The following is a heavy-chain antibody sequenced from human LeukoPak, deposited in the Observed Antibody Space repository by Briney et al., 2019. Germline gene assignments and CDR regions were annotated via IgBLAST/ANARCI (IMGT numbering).Heavy chain of an antibody. Sequence: AGGSLRLSCAASGFTVSSNYMSWVRQDPGKGLEWVSVIYSGGSTYYADSVKGRFTISRDNSKNTLYLQMNSLRAEDTAVYYCARDGDCGGDCYLYGMDVWGQGTTVTVSS. CDR3: ARDGDCGGDCYLYGMDV. V-gene: IGHV3-66*01. CDR1: GFTVSSNY. J-gene: IGHJ6*02. CDR2: IYSGGST. D-gene: IGHD2-21*02.